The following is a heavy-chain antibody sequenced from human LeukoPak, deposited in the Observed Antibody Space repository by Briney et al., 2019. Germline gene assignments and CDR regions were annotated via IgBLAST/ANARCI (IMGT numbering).Heavy chain of an antibody. Sequence: SVKVSCKASGFTFTSSAVQWVRQARGQRLEWIGWIVVGSGNTNYAQKFQERVTITRDMSTSTAYMELSSLRSEDTAVYYCAADPSIAARASLWGQGTLVTVSS. J-gene: IGHJ4*02. CDR1: GFTFTSSA. V-gene: IGHV1-58*01. CDR3: AADPSIAARASL. CDR2: IVVGSGNT. D-gene: IGHD6-6*01.